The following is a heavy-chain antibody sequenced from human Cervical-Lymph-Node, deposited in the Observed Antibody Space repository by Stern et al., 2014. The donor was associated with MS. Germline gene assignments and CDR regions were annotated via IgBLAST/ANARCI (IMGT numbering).Heavy chain of an antibody. CDR1: GFSFSDFY. Sequence: EVQLEESGGGLVQPGGYLRLSCAASGFSFSDFYMDWVRQAPGKGLEWVGRSRNKAKSYTTDYAASVKGRFTISRDDSKNSLYLQMNSLKTEDTAVYYCSRDSSGDYWGPGTLVTVSS. CDR2: SRNKAKSYTT. CDR3: SRDSSGDY. V-gene: IGHV3-72*01. J-gene: IGHJ4*02.